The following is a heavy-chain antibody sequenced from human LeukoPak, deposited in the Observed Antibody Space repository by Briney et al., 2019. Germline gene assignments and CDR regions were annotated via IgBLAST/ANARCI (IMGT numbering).Heavy chain of an antibody. Sequence: LTGGSLRLSCAASGFIFSSYWMNWVRQAPGRGLEWVANIKEDGSAKYYVDSVKGRFTISRDNAKNSLYLRMNSLRAEDTAVYYCVMDMDVWGQGTTVTVSS. V-gene: IGHV3-7*05. J-gene: IGHJ6*02. CDR2: IKEDGSAK. CDR3: VMDMDV. CDR1: GFIFSSYW.